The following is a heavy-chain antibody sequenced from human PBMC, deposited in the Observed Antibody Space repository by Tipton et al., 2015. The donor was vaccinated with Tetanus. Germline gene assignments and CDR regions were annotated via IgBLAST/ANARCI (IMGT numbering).Heavy chain of an antibody. D-gene: IGHD3-16*01. CDR1: GFTFTRYA. CDR3: AREDGGPTLDYFDS. Sequence: RSLRLSCAASGFTFTRYAMHWVRQAPGKGLQWVAVITFDGNTKYYTDSVKGRFTLSRDNSKNMLYLQMNSLKIEDTAVYYCAREDGGPTLDYFDSWGQGTLVTVAS. CDR2: ITFDGNTK. J-gene: IGHJ4*02. V-gene: IGHV3-30-3*01.